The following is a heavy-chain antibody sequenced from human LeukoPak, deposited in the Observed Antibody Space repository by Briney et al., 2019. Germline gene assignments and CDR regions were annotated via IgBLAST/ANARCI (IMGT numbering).Heavy chain of an antibody. CDR1: GGTFSSYA. CDR2: IIPLFGTA. V-gene: IGHV1-69*13. CDR3: ARDGRKRYYYDSSDSEGGAVESREHYYYNMDV. Sequence: SVKVSCKASGGTFSSYAISWVRQAPGQGLEWMGGIIPLFGTANYAQKFQGRVTITADESTTTAYMELTSLRSDDTAVYYCARDGRKRYYYDSSDSEGGAVESREHYYYNMDVWGKGTTVTVSS. D-gene: IGHD3-22*01. J-gene: IGHJ6*03.